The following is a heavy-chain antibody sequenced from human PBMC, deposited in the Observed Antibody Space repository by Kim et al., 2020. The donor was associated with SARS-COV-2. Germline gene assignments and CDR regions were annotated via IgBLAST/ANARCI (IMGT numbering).Heavy chain of an antibody. CDR3: ARVRGYYGSGSYIGY. J-gene: IGHJ4*02. V-gene: IGHV4-34*01. Sequence: SETLSLTCAVYGGSFSGYYWSWIRQPPGKGLEWIGEINHSGSTNYNPSLKSRVTISVDTSKNQFSLKLSYVTAADTAVYYCARVRGYYGSGSYIGYWGQGTLVTVSS. CDR1: GGSFSGYY. D-gene: IGHD3-10*01. CDR2: INHSGST.